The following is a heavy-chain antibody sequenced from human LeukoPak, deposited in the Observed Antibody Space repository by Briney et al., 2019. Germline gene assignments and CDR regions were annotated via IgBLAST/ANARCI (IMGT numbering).Heavy chain of an antibody. CDR2: IWFDGDKK. D-gene: IGHD1-7*01. CDR1: GFTFSDYA. CDR3: ARETGTWNSSKLDV. V-gene: IGHV3-33*08. Sequence: PGGSLRLSCAASGFTFSDYAMHWVRQAPGKGLEWVAVIWFDGDKKYYEDSVRGRFTMSRDNSRNTAYVQMGSLRAEDTAVYYCARETGTWNSSKLDVWGQGTTVTVSS. J-gene: IGHJ6*02.